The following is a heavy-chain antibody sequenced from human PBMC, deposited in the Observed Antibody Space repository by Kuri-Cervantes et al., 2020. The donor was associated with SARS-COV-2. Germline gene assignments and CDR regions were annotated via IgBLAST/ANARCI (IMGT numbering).Heavy chain of an antibody. Sequence: ASVKVSCKASGYTFTSYYMHWVRQAPGQGLEWMGIINPSGGSTSYAQKFQGRVTTTRDTSTSTAYMELRSLRSDDTAVYYCASSDKWSDFDYWGQGTLVTVSS. D-gene: IGHD2-15*01. CDR2: INPSGGST. CDR3: ASSDKWSDFDY. V-gene: IGHV1-46*01. CDR1: GYTFTSYY. J-gene: IGHJ4*02.